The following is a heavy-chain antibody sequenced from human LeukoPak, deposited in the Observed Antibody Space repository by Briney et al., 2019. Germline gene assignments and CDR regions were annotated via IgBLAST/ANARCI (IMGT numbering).Heavy chain of an antibody. D-gene: IGHD6-19*01. V-gene: IGHV3-11*04. J-gene: IGHJ3*02. CDR3: ARDREQWLHGGAFDI. Sequence: GGSLRLSCAASGFTYSDDYMSWIRQAPGKGLEWVSYISNSGYTIYYADSVKGRFTISRDNAENSLYLQMNSLRAEDTAVYYCARDREQWLHGGAFDIWGQGTMVTVSS. CDR1: GFTYSDDY. CDR2: ISNSGYTI.